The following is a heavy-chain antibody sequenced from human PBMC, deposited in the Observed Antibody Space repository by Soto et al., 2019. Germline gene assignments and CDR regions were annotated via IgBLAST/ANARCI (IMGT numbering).Heavy chain of an antibody. Sequence: XETLSLTCTVSGGSVSSGSYYWRWIRQPTGKGLEWTGYIYSSGSTNYNPSLKSRVTISVDTSKNQFSLKLSSVTAADTAVYYCARDQGLAATYYYYGMDVWGQGTTV. V-gene: IGHV4-61*01. CDR3: ARDQGLAATYYYYGMDV. J-gene: IGHJ6*02. CDR1: GGSVSSGSYY. CDR2: IYSSGST. D-gene: IGHD6-13*01.